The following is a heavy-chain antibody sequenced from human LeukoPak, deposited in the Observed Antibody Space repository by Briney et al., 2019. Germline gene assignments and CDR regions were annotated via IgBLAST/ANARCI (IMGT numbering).Heavy chain of an antibody. J-gene: IGHJ4*02. CDR2: INQDGTEK. CDR3: ARGPLIAAAGTW. Sequence: GALSLSCAASGFTFSSSWMSWVRQAPGEGLGWVGKINQDGTEKAYVDSVRGRFTISRDNAKNSLFLQMNSLRAEDTAVYYCARGPLIAAAGTWWGQGTLVTVSS. V-gene: IGHV3-7*03. D-gene: IGHD6-13*01. CDR1: GFTFSSSW.